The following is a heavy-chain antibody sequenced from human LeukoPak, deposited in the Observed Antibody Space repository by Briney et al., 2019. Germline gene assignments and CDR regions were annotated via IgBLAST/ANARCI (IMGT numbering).Heavy chain of an antibody. CDR3: ARQSYYASGSRWFDP. CDR1: GYNFARYW. J-gene: IGHJ5*02. V-gene: IGHV5-51*01. CDR2: IYPGDSDT. Sequence: GESLKISCKASGYNFARYWIGWVRLLPGRGLEGRGIIYPGDSDTRYSPSFQGQVTISANKSITTAYLQWSSLKASDSGIYYCARQSYYASGSRWFDPWGQGTLVTVSS. D-gene: IGHD3-10*01.